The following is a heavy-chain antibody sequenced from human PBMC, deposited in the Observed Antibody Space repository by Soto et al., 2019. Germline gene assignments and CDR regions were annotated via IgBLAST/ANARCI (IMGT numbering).Heavy chain of an antibody. Sequence: PSETQSLTYTVSDGYISSYYGSWIRQPPGKGLEWIGYIYYSGSTNYNPSLKSRVTISVDTSKNQFSLKLSSVTAADTAVYYCARSLVGATPNWFDPWGQGTLVPVSS. CDR3: ARSLVGATPNWFDP. D-gene: IGHD1-26*01. V-gene: IGHV4-59*01. CDR1: DGYISSYY. CDR2: IYYSGST. J-gene: IGHJ5*02.